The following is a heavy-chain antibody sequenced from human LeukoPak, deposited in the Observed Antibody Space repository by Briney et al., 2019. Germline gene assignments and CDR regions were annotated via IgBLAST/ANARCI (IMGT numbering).Heavy chain of an antibody. Sequence: GGSLRLSCAASGFTFSNYGMSWVRQAPGQGLEWVSSISGSGGTIYYADSVKGRFTISRDNAKNSLYLQMNSLRAEDTAVYYCAELGITMIGGVWGKGTTVTISS. CDR1: GFTFSNYG. CDR2: ISGSGGTI. J-gene: IGHJ6*04. V-gene: IGHV3-48*04. D-gene: IGHD3-10*02. CDR3: AELGITMIGGV.